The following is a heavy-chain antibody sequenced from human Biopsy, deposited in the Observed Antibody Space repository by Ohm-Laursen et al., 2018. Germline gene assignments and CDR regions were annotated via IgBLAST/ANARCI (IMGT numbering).Heavy chain of an antibody. CDR3: ARSPGRDRMDV. V-gene: IGHV3-48*04. D-gene: IGHD1-14*01. J-gene: IGHJ6*02. CDR1: EFTFSGYS. CDR2: INVYSNKK. Sequence: SLRLSCAAVEFTFSGYSMNWVRQAPGRGLEWVSYINVYSNKKYYADSVKGRFIVSRDNDKNSLYLQMNSLRAEDTAVYHCARSPGRDRMDVWGQGTTVIVSS.